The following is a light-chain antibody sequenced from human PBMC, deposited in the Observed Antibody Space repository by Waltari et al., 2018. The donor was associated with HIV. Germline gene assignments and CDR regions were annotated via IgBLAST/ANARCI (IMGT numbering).Light chain of an antibody. V-gene: IGKV4-1*01. CDR1: RNIPYNPETKHS. CDR2: WAS. CDR3: QQYYSLPPT. Sequence: DILMTQSPDSLAVSLGHRVTLNCQSSRNIPYNPETKHSLAWYQQKAVKTPRELISWASTRPVGVPSSIRTVGVPERFSGSGSGTNFSLTISSLQEDDVAVYYCQQYYSLPPTFGGGTRVERK. J-gene: IGKJ4*01.